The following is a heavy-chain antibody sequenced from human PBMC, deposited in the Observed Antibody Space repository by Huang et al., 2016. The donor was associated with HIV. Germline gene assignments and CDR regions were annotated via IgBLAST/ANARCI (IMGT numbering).Heavy chain of an antibody. V-gene: IGHV4-34*01. CDR3: ARVEINTLTGYFSSFDN. Sequence: QVHLQQWGAGLLKPSEALSLTCAVYGGSFRNYFWSWIRQPPGKGLEGIGEINHSGRTSYSPSLKRRVTISVDTSKNQFSLKLSSVTAADTAVYYCARVEINTLTGYFSSFDNWGQGTLVTVSS. J-gene: IGHJ4*02. D-gene: IGHD3-9*01. CDR2: INHSGRT. CDR1: GGSFRNYF.